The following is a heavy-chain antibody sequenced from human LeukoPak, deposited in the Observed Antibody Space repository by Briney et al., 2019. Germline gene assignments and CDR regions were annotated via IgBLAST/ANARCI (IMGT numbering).Heavy chain of an antibody. CDR1: GGTFSSYA. CDR2: IIPIFGTA. D-gene: IGHD3-22*01. CDR3: ARGMVVVVITGIHYYYGMDV. Sequence: SVTVSCTASGGTFSSYAISWVRQAPGQGLEWMGGIIPIFGTANYAQKFQGRVTITADESTSTAYMELSSLRSEDTAVYYCARGMVVVVITGIHYYYGMDVWGQGTTVTVSS. V-gene: IGHV1-69*13. J-gene: IGHJ6*02.